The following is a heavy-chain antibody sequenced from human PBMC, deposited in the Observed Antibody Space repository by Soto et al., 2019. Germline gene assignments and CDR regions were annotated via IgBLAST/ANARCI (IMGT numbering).Heavy chain of an antibody. D-gene: IGHD3-10*01. CDR3: AKDRGSGSYAANYYYYGMDV. Sequence: GGSLRLSCIASGFTFSNYCMHWVRQTPEKGLVWISHTDSDGSFTTYADSVKGRFTISRDNAKNTLYLQMNSLRAEDTAVYYCAKDRGSGSYAANYYYYGMDVWGQGT. CDR2: TDSDGSFT. J-gene: IGHJ6*02. V-gene: IGHV3-74*01. CDR1: GFTFSNYC.